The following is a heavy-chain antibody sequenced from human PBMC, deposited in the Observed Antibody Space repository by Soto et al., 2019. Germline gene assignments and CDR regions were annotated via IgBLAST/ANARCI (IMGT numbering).Heavy chain of an antibody. Sequence: GESLKISFKASGYTFSNNWICWVRQMPVKGMEWMGIIYPGESDTKYKTSFEGQVTFSVDKSISTAYLQWSILEASDTAIYYSARNFRSNSFYFDPYGQGTLVTFSS. J-gene: IGHJ4*01. CDR1: GYTFSNNW. D-gene: IGHD2-15*01. V-gene: IGHV5-51*01. CDR2: IYPGESDT. CDR3: ARNFRSNSFYFDP.